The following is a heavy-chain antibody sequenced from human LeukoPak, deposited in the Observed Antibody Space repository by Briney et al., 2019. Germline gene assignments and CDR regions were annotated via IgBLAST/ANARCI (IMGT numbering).Heavy chain of an antibody. CDR3: VREVSAANAGYMDV. J-gene: IGHJ6*03. Sequence: ASVKVSCKASRYTFTNYGISWVRQAPGQGLEWMGWISVFYGHTNYSQNFQGRLTMTTHTSTSTAYLELRSLRSDDTAVYYCVREVSAANAGYMDVWGTGTTVTVSS. D-gene: IGHD6-13*01. CDR2: ISVFYGHT. CDR1: RYTFTNYG. V-gene: IGHV1-18*01.